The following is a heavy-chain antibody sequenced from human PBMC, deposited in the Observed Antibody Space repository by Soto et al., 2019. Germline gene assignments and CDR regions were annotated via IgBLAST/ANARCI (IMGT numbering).Heavy chain of an antibody. V-gene: IGHV6-1*01. J-gene: IGHJ6*03. CDR3: AGTPPHYCYYRDV. Sequence: SQTLSLTCVISGDSVSSNSAAWNWIRQSPSRGLEWLGRTYYRTRWYYDYAVSVRSRITVNPDTSKNQFSLQLTSVTPEDTAVYYCAGTPPHYCYYRDVGGKGTRVPVSS. D-gene: IGHD1-7*01. CDR1: GDSVSSNSAA. CDR2: TYYRTRWYY.